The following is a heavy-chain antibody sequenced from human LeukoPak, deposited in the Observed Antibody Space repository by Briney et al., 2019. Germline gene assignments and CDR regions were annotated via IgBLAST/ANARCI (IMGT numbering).Heavy chain of an antibody. J-gene: IGHJ4*02. CDR3: ARDGGYSGYDGFDY. CDR1: GGSISSYY. Sequence: SETLSLTCTVSGGSISSYYWSWIRQPPGKGLEWIGCIYYSGSTNYNPSLKSRVTISVDTSKNQFSLKLSSVTAADTAVYYCARDGGYSGYDGFDYWGQGTLVTVSS. CDR2: IYYSGST. V-gene: IGHV4-59*01. D-gene: IGHD5-12*01.